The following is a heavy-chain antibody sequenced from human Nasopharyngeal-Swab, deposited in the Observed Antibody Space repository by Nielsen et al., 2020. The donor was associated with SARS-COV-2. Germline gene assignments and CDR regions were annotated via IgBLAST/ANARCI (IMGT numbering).Heavy chain of an antibody. D-gene: IGHD2/OR15-2a*01. CDR2: ISYDGSNK. J-gene: IGHJ4*02. V-gene: IGHV3-30-3*01. Sequence: GASLKISCAASGFTFSSYAMHWVRQAPGKGLEWVAVISYDGSNKYYADSVKGRFTISRDDAKNSLYLQMNSLRAEDTAVYYCARDCYGFSTTCNLLDYWGQGTLVTVSS. CDR1: GFTFSSYA. CDR3: ARDCYGFSTTCNLLDY.